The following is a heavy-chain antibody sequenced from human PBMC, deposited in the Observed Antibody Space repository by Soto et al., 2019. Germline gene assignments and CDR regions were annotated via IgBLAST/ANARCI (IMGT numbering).Heavy chain of an antibody. CDR1: GYTFTSYD. Sequence: ASLKVSCKASGYTFTSYDINWVRQATGQGLEWMGWMNPNSGNTGYAQKFQGRVTMTRNTSISTAYMELSSLRSEDTAVYYCARGSPYYDFWSGYFSPYYMDVWGKGTTVTVSS. CDR3: ARGSPYYDFWSGYFSPYYMDV. D-gene: IGHD3-3*01. J-gene: IGHJ6*03. CDR2: MNPNSGNT. V-gene: IGHV1-8*01.